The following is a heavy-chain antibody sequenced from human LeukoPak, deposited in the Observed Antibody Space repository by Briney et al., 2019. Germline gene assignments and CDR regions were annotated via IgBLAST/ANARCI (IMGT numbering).Heavy chain of an antibody. CDR1: GYTFTGYY. V-gene: IGHV1-2*02. CDR2: INPNAGDT. CDR3: VTSSAVGGAQRAFDY. D-gene: IGHD3-10*01. Sequence: ASVGVSCKASGYTFTGYYIHWVRQAPGQGLEWLGWINPNAGDTKYAQKFQGRVTVTRGTSISTAYMELSRLRSDDTAVYYCVTSSAVGGAQRAFDYWGQGTLVTVSS. J-gene: IGHJ4*02.